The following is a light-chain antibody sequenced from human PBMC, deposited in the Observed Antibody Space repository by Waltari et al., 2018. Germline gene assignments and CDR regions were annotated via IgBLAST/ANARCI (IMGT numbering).Light chain of an antibody. Sequence: QSVLTQPPSVSAAPGQRVTISCTGSSSNIGAGSDVHWYQQLPGRAPTLLLFGNSSRPPGVSDRCSGSKSGTSASLAITGLQAADEADYYCQAYDSSLSGPRYVFGTGTTVTVL. CDR3: QAYDSSLSGPRYV. CDR1: SSNIGAGSD. CDR2: GNS. J-gene: IGLJ1*01. V-gene: IGLV1-40*01.